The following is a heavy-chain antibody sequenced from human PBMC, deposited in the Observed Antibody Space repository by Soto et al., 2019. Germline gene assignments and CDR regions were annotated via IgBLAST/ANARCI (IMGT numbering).Heavy chain of an antibody. V-gene: IGHV3-53*01. J-gene: IGHJ4*02. D-gene: IGHD3-16*01. Sequence: VQLVESGGGLIQPGGSLRLSCAASGFTVSNNHMTWVRHAAGKGLELVSFVHGGGSTSYADSVKGRFTISRDNSKNILYLQMDSLRAEDTAIYYCAGRLTTAASLDYWGRGTLVTVSS. CDR1: GFTVSNNH. CDR3: AGRLTTAASLDY. CDR2: VHGGGST.